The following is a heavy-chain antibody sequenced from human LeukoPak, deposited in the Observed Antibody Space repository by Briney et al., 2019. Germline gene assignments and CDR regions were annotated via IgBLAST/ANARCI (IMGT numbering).Heavy chain of an antibody. CDR3: ARGRSSWYPYYYYGMDV. CDR1: GGSISSYY. CDR2: IYYSGST. D-gene: IGHD6-13*01. Sequence: SETLSLTCTVSGGSISSYYWSWIRQPPGKGLEWIGYIYYSGSTNYNPSLKSRVTISVDTSKNQFSLKLSSVTAADTAVYYCARGRSSWYPYYYYGMDVWGQGTTVTVSS. J-gene: IGHJ6*02. V-gene: IGHV4-59*12.